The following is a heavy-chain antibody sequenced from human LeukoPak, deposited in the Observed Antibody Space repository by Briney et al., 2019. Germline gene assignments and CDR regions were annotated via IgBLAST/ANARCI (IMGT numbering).Heavy chain of an antibody. V-gene: IGHV3-7*01. CDR3: ARIGYSSSSLDY. CDR2: LNPDGSVK. J-gene: IGHJ4*02. D-gene: IGHD6-6*01. CDR1: GFTFTKFW. Sequence: GGSLRLSCAASGFTFTKFWMTWVCQAPGKGLECVANLNPDGSVKYFVGSVKGRFTVSRDNAKNSQYLQMNSLRAEETAVYYCARIGYSSSSLDYWGQGTLVTVSS.